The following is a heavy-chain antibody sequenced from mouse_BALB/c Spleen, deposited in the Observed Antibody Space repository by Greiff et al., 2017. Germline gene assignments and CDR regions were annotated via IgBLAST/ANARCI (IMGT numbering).Heavy chain of an antibody. Sequence: QVQLKQSGPELVRPGVSVKISCKGSSYTFTDYAMHWVKQSHAKSLEWIGVISTYYGNTNYNQKFKGKATMTVDKSSSTAYMELARLTSEDSAVYYCAREEDYDGFAYWGQGTLVTVSA. CDR1: SYTFTDYA. CDR2: ISTYYGNT. V-gene: IGHV1-67*01. D-gene: IGHD2-4*01. J-gene: IGHJ3*01. CDR3: AREEDYDGFAY.